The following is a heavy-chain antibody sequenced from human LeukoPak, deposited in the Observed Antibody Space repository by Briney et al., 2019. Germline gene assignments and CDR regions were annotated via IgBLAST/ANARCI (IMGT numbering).Heavy chain of an antibody. CDR2: INPNSGGT. V-gene: IGHV1-2*02. CDR1: GYTFTGYY. D-gene: IGHD3-22*01. J-gene: IGHJ4*02. CDR3: ARDFNYYDSSGPDY. Sequence: ASVKVSCKASGYTFTGYYMHWVRQAPGQGLEWMGWINPNSGGTNYAQKFQGRVTMTRDTSISTAYMELSRLRSDDTAVYYCARDFNYYDSSGPDYWGKGTLVTVSS.